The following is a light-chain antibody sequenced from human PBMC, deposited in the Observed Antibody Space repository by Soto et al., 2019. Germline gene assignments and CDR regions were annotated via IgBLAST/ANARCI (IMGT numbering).Light chain of an antibody. CDR2: DAS. J-gene: IGKJ5*01. CDR1: QSVSSY. CDR3: QQYGTSEII. Sequence: PGARATLSCRASQSVSSYLAWYQQKPGQAPRLLIYDASSRATGIPDRFSGSGSGTDFTLTISRLEPEDFAVFFCQQYGTSEIIFGQGTRLEIK. V-gene: IGKV3-20*01.